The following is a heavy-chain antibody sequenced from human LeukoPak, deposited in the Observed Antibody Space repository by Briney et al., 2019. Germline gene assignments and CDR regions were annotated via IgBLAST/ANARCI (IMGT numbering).Heavy chain of an antibody. Sequence: VASVKVSCKASGYTFTSYGISWVRQAPGQGLEWMGWISAYNGNTNYAQKLQGRVTMTTDTSTSTAYMELRSLRSDDTAVYYCAREHYDILTGYVNDRLNDYWGQGTLVTVSS. CDR2: ISAYNGNT. V-gene: IGHV1-18*01. CDR3: AREHYDILTGYVNDRLNDY. CDR1: GYTFTSYG. D-gene: IGHD3-9*01. J-gene: IGHJ4*02.